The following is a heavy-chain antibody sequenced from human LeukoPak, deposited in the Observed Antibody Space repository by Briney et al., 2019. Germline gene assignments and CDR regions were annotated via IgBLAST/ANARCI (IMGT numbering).Heavy chain of an antibody. D-gene: IGHD6-13*01. CDR3: ARDSQYGSSWYPPHFDY. V-gene: IGHV3-7*01. J-gene: IGHJ4*02. CDR1: GFTFSSYW. CDR2: IKQDGSEK. Sequence: PGGSLRLSCAASGFTFSSYWMSWVRQAPGKGLEWVANIKQDGSEKYYVDSVEGRFTISRDNAKNSLYLQMNSLRAEDTAVYYCARDSQYGSSWYPPHFDYWGQGTLVTVSS.